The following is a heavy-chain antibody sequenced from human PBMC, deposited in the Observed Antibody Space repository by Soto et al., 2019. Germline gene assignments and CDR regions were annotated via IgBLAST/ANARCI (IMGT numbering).Heavy chain of an antibody. J-gene: IGHJ4*02. CDR2: LSYEGSAE. V-gene: IGHV3-30*03. Sequence: QVRLVESGGGVVQPGRSLRLSCAASGFNFGVFGMHWVRQAPGKGLEWLSVLSYEGSAEYYADSVRGRFTISRDNSKNTLFLQMDSLRVDDTGVYYCALTRRSSLLEVAGPGFEYWGQGTLVTVS. CDR1: GFNFGVFG. D-gene: IGHD6-19*01. CDR3: ALTRRSSLLEVAGPGFEY.